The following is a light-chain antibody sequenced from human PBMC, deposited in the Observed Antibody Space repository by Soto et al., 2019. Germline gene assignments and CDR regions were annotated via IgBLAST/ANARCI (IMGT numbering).Light chain of an antibody. Sequence: DIQMTQSPSSLSASVGDTVSITCRASQAIRSYLNWFQQTPGKAPKLLIYTASTLQSGVPSRFSGSGSGADFTLTISNLHPEDFATYYCQQGDDTPFTFGQGTRLEI. CDR1: QAIRSY. V-gene: IGKV1-39*01. CDR3: QQGDDTPFT. J-gene: IGKJ5*01. CDR2: TAS.